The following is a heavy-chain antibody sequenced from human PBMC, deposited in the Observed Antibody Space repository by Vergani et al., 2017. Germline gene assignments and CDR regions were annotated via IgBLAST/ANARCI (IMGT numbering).Heavy chain of an antibody. J-gene: IGHJ3*02. D-gene: IGHD2-2*01. CDR3: ARLGYCSSTTCRQAFDI. V-gene: IGHV3-72*01. CDR1: GFTFSDHY. Sequence: EVQLVESGGGLVQPGGSLRLSCAASGFTFSDHYMDWVHQAPGKGLEWVGRTRNKANSYTTEYAASVKGRFTISRDDSKNSLYLQMNSLKIEDTAVYYCARLGYCSSTTCRQAFDIWGQGTMVTVS. CDR2: TRNKANSYTT.